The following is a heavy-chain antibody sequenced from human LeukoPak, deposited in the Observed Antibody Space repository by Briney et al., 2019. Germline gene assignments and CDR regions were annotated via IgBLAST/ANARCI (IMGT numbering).Heavy chain of an antibody. Sequence: SETLSLTCAVYGGSFSGYYWSWIRQPPGKGLEWIGEINHSGSTNYNPSLKSRVTISVDTSKNQFSLKLSSVTAADTAVYYCARGRRLMITFGEVIAPGNWFDPWGQGTLVTVSS. D-gene: IGHD3-16*02. CDR1: GGSFSGYY. CDR2: INHSGST. CDR3: ARGRRLMITFGEVIAPGNWFDP. V-gene: IGHV4-34*01. J-gene: IGHJ5*02.